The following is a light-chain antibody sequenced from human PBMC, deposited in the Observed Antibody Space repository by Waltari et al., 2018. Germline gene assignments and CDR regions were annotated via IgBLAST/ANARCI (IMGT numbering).Light chain of an antibody. V-gene: IGKV3-20*01. Sequence: EIVLTQSPGTLSLSPGDRATLSCRASQSVSSSYLAWYQQKPGQAPRLLIYGASSRATGIPDRFSGSGSGTDFTLTISRLEPEDFAVYYCQQYGNSPWTFGQGTQVEIK. CDR1: QSVSSSY. CDR2: GAS. CDR3: QQYGNSPWT. J-gene: IGKJ1*01.